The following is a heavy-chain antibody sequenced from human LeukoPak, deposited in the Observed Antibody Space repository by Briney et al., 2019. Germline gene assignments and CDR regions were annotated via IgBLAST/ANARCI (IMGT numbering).Heavy chain of an antibody. CDR1: GGSFSGYY. CDR3: ARRSAVAAHLDY. CDR2: INHSGST. J-gene: IGHJ4*02. Sequence: SETLSLTCAVYGGSFSGYYWSWIRQPPGKRLEWIGEINHSGSTNYNPSLKSRVTISVDTSKNQFSLKLSSVTAADTAVYYCARRSAVAAHLDYWGQGTLVTVSS. D-gene: IGHD6-19*01. V-gene: IGHV4-34*01.